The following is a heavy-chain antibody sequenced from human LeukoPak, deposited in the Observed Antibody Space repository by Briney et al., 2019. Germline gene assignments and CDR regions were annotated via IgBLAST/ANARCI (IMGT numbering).Heavy chain of an antibody. D-gene: IGHD1-14*01. Sequence: GGSLRLSCAASGFTFSSFAMSWVRQAPGKGLEWVSGISGSGGSTYYADSVKGRFTISRDNSKNTLYLQMNTLRADDTAVYYCARVPGTGSYWYFDLWGRGTLVTVSS. CDR1: GFTFSSFA. V-gene: IGHV3-23*01. J-gene: IGHJ2*01. CDR2: ISGSGGST. CDR3: ARVPGTGSYWYFDL.